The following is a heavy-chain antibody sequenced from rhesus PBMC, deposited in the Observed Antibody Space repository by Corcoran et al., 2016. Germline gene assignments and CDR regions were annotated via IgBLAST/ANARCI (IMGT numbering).Heavy chain of an antibody. CDR2: ISGSGGHT. CDR1: GGSITSNY. CDR3: ARERGGISSDVDY. J-gene: IGHJ4*01. V-gene: IGHV4-173*01. Sequence: QLQLQESGPGLVKPSETLSLTCAVSGGSITSNYWNWIRQLPGKALEWIGRISGSGGHTDYNPSLKSRVTITTDTSKNQFSRKLSSVTAADTAVDYCARERGGISSDVDYWGQGVLVTVSS. D-gene: IGHD2-39*02.